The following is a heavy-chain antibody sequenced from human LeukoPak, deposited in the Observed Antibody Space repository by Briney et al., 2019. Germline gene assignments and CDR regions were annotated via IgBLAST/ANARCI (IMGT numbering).Heavy chain of an antibody. D-gene: IGHD3-3*01. V-gene: IGHV3-74*01. Sequence: QSGGSLRLSCAASGFTFSSYWMHWVRQAPGKGLVWVSRINSDGSSTSYADSVKGRFTISRDNSKNTLYLQMNSLRAEDTAVYYCARDPYDFWSGYYWGYFDYWGQGTLVTVSS. CDR2: INSDGSST. CDR1: GFTFSSYW. J-gene: IGHJ4*02. CDR3: ARDPYDFWSGYYWGYFDY.